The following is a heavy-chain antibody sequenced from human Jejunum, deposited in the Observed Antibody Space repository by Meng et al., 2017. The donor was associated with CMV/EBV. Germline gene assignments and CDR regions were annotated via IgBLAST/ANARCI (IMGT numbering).Heavy chain of an antibody. CDR2: ISNSGSDT. V-gene: IGHV3-11*05. CDR3: ARIPAYSIGWYNHFDS. D-gene: IGHD6-19*01. CDR1: GFTFSANY. J-gene: IGHJ4*02. Sequence: GERVEVGGDLANPWGSLRLPVDASGFTFSANYMSWTRQAPGKGREWVSYISNSGSDTNYADSVKGRFTISRDNSKNSLYLQMNSLRDEDAAVYYCARIPAYSIGWYNHFDSWGQGTLVTVSS.